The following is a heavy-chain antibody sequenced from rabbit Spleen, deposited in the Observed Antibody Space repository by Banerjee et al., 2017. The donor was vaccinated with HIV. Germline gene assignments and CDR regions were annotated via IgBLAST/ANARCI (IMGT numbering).Heavy chain of an antibody. V-gene: IGHV1S45*01. CDR3: ARAPAGHVGYGSFAFNL. D-gene: IGHD6-1*01. CDR2: INAATGKP. Sequence: QEQLVESGGGLVQPEGSLTLTCKASGFSFSDRDVMCWVRQAPGKGLEWIACINAATGKPVYATWASGRFTISRTSSTTVTLRMTSLTVADTATYFCARAPAGHVGYGSFAFNLWGQGTLVTVS. CDR1: GFSFSDRDV. J-gene: IGHJ4*01.